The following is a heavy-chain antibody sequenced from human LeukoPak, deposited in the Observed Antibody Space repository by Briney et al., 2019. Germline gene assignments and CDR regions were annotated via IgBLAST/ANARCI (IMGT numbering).Heavy chain of an antibody. CDR1: GFTFSDYY. Sequence: PGGSLRLSCAASGFTFSDYYMDWVRQAPGKGLEWVGRIRNKANSYTTKYAASVIGRFAISRDDSKNSLYLQMNTLITEDTAMYYCTRSYSQYGAVYYFDPWGLGTLVTVSS. CDR3: TRSYSQYGAVYYFDP. CDR2: IRNKANSYTT. D-gene: IGHD4-11*01. J-gene: IGHJ4*02. V-gene: IGHV3-72*01.